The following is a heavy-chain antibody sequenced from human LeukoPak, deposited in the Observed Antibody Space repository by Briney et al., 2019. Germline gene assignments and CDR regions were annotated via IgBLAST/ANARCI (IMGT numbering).Heavy chain of an antibody. CDR1: GFTFSSYA. CDR2: ISGSGGST. CDR3: AKRGHGLALNY. J-gene: IGHJ4*02. V-gene: IGHV3-23*01. Sequence: GGSLRLSCAASGFTFSSYAMSWVRQAPGKGLEWVSAISGSGGSTYYADSVRGRFTISRDNSKNTLYLQMNSLRAEDTAVYYWAKRGHGLALNYWGQGTLVPVSS.